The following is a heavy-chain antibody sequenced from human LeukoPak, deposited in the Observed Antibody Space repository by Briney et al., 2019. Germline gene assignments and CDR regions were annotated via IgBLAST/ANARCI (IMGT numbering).Heavy chain of an antibody. CDR1: GNYW. CDR3: VSFYETY. V-gene: IGHV3-74*01. D-gene: IGHD2/OR15-2a*01. CDR2: INSDGRWT. J-gene: IGHJ4*02. Sequence: GGSLRLSCAASGNYWMHWVRQAPGKGLVWVSHINSDGRWTSYVDSVKGRFTISKDNAKNTVYLQMNSLRAEDTAVYYCVSFYETYWGRGTLVTVSS.